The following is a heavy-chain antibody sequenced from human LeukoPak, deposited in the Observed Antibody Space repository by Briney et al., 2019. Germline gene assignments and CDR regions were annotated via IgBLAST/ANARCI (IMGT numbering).Heavy chain of an antibody. Sequence: PSETLSLTCAVYGGSFSGYHWSWIRQPPGKGLEWMGEINHSESTNYNPSLKSRDPISIHTYKNQFPLTLSSVTAADAAVYYCARVAGYYGSGSYSPFDPWGQGTLVTVSS. V-gene: IGHV4-34*01. CDR3: ARVAGYYGSGSYSPFDP. D-gene: IGHD3-10*01. CDR2: INHSEST. CDR1: GGSFSGYH. J-gene: IGHJ5*02.